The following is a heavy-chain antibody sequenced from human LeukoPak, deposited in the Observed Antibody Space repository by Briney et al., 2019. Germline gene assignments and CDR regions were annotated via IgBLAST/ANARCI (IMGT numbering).Heavy chain of an antibody. CDR1: GYTFTGYY. CDR3: AGAGDSGNLA. V-gene: IGHV1-2*02. J-gene: IGHJ5*02. Sequence: GESLKISCKASGYTFTGYYMHWVRQAPGQGLEWMGWINPNSGGTNYAQDFHGRVTMTRDTSISTAYMELSRLRSDDTAVYYCAGAGDSGNLAWGQGTLVTVSS. CDR2: INPNSGGT. D-gene: IGHD1-26*01.